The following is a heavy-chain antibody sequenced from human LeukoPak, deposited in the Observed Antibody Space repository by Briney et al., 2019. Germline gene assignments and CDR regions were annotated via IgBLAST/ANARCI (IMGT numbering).Heavy chain of an antibody. CDR1: GGSISSYY. J-gene: IGHJ4*02. CDR3: ARGPNGYYFDY. CDR2: IYYSGST. Sequence: PSETLSLTCTVSGGSISSYYWSWIRQPPGEGLEWIGYIYYSGSTNYNPSLKSRVTISVDTSKNQFSLKLSSVTAADTAVYYCARGPNGYYFDYWGQGTLVTVSS. V-gene: IGHV4-59*01. D-gene: IGHD2-8*01.